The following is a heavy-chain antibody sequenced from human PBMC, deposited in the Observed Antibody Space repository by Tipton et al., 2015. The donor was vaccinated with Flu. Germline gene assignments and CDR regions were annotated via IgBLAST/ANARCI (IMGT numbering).Heavy chain of an antibody. CDR1: GDSITSSSFY. V-gene: IGHV4-39*07. J-gene: IGHJ5*02. CDR3: ARVSPGVESWFDP. CDR2: IFHSGST. Sequence: TLSLTCTVSGDSITSSSFYWGWIRQPPGKGLEWIGSIFHSGSTYYNPSLKSRVTISVDTSKNQFSLKLISVTAADTAVYYCARVSPGVESWFDPWGQGTLVTVSS. D-gene: IGHD3-3*01.